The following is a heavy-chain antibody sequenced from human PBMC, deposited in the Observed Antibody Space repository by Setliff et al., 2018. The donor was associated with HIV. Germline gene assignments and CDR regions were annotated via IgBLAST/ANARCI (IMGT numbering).Heavy chain of an antibody. Sequence: ASVKVSCKASGYTFNSYDINWVRQATGQGLEWMGWMNHNSGNTGYAQKFQGRVTMIRNTSIITAYMELSSLRSKDTAVYYCARGPAWDSYDRWGRNHYYIDFWGKGTTVTVSS. CDR2: MNHNSGNT. CDR1: GYTFNSYD. J-gene: IGHJ6*03. D-gene: IGHD3-16*01. V-gene: IGHV1-8*02. CDR3: ARGPAWDSYDRWGRNHYYIDF.